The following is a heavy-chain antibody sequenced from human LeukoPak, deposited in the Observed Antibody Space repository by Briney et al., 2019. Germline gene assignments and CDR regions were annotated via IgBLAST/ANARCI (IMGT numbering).Heavy chain of an antibody. V-gene: IGHV1-18*01. CDR3: ARAVEYSSSRRLGPPYYYYMDV. CDR1: GYTFTSYG. CDR2: ISAYNGNT. D-gene: IGHD6-6*01. J-gene: IGHJ6*03. Sequence: ASVKVSCKASGYTFTSYGISWVRQAPGQGLEWMGWISAYNGNTNYAQKLQGSVTMTTDTSTSTAYMELRSLRSDDTAVYYCARAVEYSSSRRLGPPYYYYMDVWGKGTTVTVSS.